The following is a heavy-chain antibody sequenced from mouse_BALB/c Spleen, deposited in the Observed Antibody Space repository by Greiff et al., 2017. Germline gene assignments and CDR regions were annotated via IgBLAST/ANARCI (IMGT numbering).Heavy chain of an antibody. CDR2: ISYSGST. CDR3: ASGLRAWFAY. Sequence: EVQLQQSGPGLVKPSQSLSLTCTVTGYSITSYYAWNWIRQFPGNKLEWMGYISYSGSTSYNPSLKSRISITRDTSKNQFFLQLNSVTTEDTATYYCASGLRAWFAYWGQGTLVTVSA. CDR1: GYSITSYYA. D-gene: IGHD1-3*01. V-gene: IGHV3-2*02. J-gene: IGHJ3*01.